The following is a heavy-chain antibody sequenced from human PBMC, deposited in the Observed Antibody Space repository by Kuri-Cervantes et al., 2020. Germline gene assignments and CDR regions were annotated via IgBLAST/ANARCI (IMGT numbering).Heavy chain of an antibody. CDR3: ARGLRSEQQLTAYGMDV. D-gene: IGHD6-13*01. J-gene: IGHJ6*02. V-gene: IGHV1-2*04. CDR1: GYTFTGYY. CDR2: IDPNSGGT. Sequence: ASVKVSCKASGYTFTGYYMHWVRQAPGQGLEWMGWIDPNSGGTNYAQKFQGWVTMTRDTSISTAYMELSSLRSEDTAVYYCARGLRSEQQLTAYGMDVWGQGTTVTVSS.